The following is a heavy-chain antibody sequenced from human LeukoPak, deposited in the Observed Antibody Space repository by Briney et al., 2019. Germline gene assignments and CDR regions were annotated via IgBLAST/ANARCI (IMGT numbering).Heavy chain of an antibody. CDR2: ISYDGSNE. CDR3: SKVRVVFNWNYAYYLDY. J-gene: IGHJ4*02. D-gene: IGHD1-7*01. CDR1: GFTFSDYA. Sequence: PGGSLRLSCAASGFTFSDYAMHWVRQAPGKGLEWVALISYDGSNEYYADSVKGRFTISRDNSRNTLYLQMNSLRAEDTAVYYCSKVRVVFNWNYAYYLDYWGQGTLVTVSS. V-gene: IGHV3-30*18.